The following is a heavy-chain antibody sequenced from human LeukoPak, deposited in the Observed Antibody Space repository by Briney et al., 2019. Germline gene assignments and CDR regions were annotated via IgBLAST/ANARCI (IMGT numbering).Heavy chain of an antibody. CDR3: ARGHCSSTSCYDPYYYGMDV. V-gene: IGHV1-69*06. Sequence: SVKVSCKASGYTFTSYYMHWVRQAPGQGLEWMGGIIPIFGTANYAQKFQGRVTITADKSTSTAYMELSSLRSEDTAVYYCARGHCSSTSCYDPYYYGMDVWGQGTTVTVSS. CDR1: GYTFTSYY. CDR2: IIPIFGTA. J-gene: IGHJ6*02. D-gene: IGHD2-2*01.